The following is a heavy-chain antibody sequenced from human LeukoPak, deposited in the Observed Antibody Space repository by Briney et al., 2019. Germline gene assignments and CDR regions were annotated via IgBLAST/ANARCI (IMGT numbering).Heavy chain of an antibody. CDR3: AKDGYVDTAMVFYYYYYMDV. J-gene: IGHJ6*03. CDR1: GYTFTSYY. V-gene: IGHV1-46*01. CDR2: INPSGGST. D-gene: IGHD5-18*01. Sequence: ASVKVSCKASGYTFTSYYMHWVRQAPGQGLEWMGIINPSGGSTSYAQKFQGRVTMTRDMSTSTVYMELSSLRSEDTAVYYCAKDGYVDTAMVFYYYYYMDVWGKGTTVTVSS.